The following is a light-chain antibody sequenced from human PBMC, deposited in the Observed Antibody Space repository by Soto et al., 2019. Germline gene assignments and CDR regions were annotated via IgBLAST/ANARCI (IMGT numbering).Light chain of an antibody. Sequence: SALTQPPSASGSPGQSVTISCTGTSSDVGNYNYVSWYQQHPGKAPKLMIYEVSKRPPGVPDRFSGSKSGNTAYLTVSGLQAEDEADYYCSSYAGSNNFVFGSGTKVTVL. J-gene: IGLJ1*01. CDR2: EVS. CDR3: SSYAGSNNFV. V-gene: IGLV2-8*01. CDR1: SSDVGNYNY.